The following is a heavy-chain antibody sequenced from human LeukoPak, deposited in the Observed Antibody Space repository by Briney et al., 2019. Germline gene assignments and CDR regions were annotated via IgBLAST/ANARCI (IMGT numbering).Heavy chain of an antibody. J-gene: IGHJ4*02. D-gene: IGHD3-16*01. CDR3: AKDAIMITFGGVRLFDY. CDR2: ISGSGGST. Sequence: GGSLRLSCAASGFTFSSYAMSWVRQAPGKGLEWVSAISGSGGSTYYADSVKGRFTTSRDNSKNTLYLQINSLRAEDTAVYYCAKDAIMITFGGVRLFDYWGQGTLVTVSS. V-gene: IGHV3-23*01. CDR1: GFTFSSYA.